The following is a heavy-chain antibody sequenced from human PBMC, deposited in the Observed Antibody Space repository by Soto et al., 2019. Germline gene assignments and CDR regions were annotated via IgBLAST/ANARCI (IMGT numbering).Heavy chain of an antibody. D-gene: IGHD3-22*01. CDR3: TPVFYDSSGYPDC. Sequence: ESGGGLVKPGGSLRLSCAASGFTFSNAWMNWVRQAPGKGLEWVGRIKRKTDGGTTDYAAPVKGRFTISRDDSKNMLYLQINSLKIEDTAMYYSTPVFYDSSGYPDCWGQGTLITVAS. CDR2: IKRKTDGGTT. CDR1: GFTFSNAW. V-gene: IGHV3-15*07. J-gene: IGHJ4*02.